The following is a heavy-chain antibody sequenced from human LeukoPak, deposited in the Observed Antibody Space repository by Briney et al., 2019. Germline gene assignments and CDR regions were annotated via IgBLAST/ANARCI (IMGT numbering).Heavy chain of an antibody. CDR2: INHSGST. CDR1: GGSVSSGSYY. Sequence: PSETLSLTCTVSGGSVSSGSYYWSWIRQPPGKGLEWIGEINHSGSTNYNPSLKSRVTISVDTSKNQFSLKLSSVTAADTAVYYCASGYSYGFPRSWGQGTLVTVSS. CDR3: ASGYSYGFPRS. D-gene: IGHD5-18*01. V-gene: IGHV4-39*07. J-gene: IGHJ4*02.